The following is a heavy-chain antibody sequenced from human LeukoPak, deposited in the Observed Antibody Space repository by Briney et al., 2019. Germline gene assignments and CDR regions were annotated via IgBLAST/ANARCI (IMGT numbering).Heavy chain of an antibody. V-gene: IGHV1-69*04. CDR2: IIPILGIA. J-gene: IGHJ3*02. D-gene: IGHD1-26*01. CDR3: ARDWGYGGSYPGGAFDI. Sequence: ASVKVSCTASGGTFSSYAISWVRQAPGQGLEWMGRIIPILGIANYAQKFQGRVTITADKSTSTAYMELSSLRSEDTAVYYCARDWGYGGSYPGGAFDIWGQGTMVTVSS. CDR1: GGTFSSYA.